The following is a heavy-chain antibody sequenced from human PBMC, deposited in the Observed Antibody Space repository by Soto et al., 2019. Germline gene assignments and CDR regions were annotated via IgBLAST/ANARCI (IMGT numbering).Heavy chain of an antibody. CDR2: ISYDGSNK. CDR3: AKDMVTAPDAFDI. Sequence: QVQLVESGGGVGQPGRSLRLSCAASGFTFSSYGMHWVRQAPGKGLEWVAVISYDGSNKYYADSVKGRFTISRDNSKNTLYLQMNSLRAEGTAVYYCAKDMVTAPDAFDIWGQGTMVTVSS. CDR1: GFTFSSYG. J-gene: IGHJ3*02. D-gene: IGHD2-21*02. V-gene: IGHV3-30*18.